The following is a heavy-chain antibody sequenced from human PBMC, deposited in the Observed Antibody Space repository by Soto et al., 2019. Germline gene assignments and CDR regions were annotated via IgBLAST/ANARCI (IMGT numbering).Heavy chain of an antibody. D-gene: IGHD3-3*01. CDR1: RYTLGSSY. CDR3: ARATANFWSDYYYGLDV. J-gene: IGHJ6*02. CDR2: LYTGDQP. V-gene: IGHV3-53*01. Sequence: PEGSLRLFCAASRYTLGSSYMSWVRQSPGKGLARLSFLYTGDQPYYPDSATGRFSISRDNAKNSMYLQMFILIAEDTGVYYCARATANFWSDYYYGLDVWGQGTTVTVSS.